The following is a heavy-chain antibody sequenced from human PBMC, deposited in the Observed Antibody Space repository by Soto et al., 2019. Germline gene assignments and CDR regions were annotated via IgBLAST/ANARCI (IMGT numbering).Heavy chain of an antibody. CDR2: IHSSGII. V-gene: IGHV4-30-4*01. J-gene: IGHJ6*02. D-gene: IGHD2-21*02. CDR1: GGSISTYHYH. CDR3: AREDDGGDRDYYGLDV. Sequence: QVQLQESGPGLVRPSQTLSLTCTVSGGSISTYHYHWTWIRQDPGKGLEWIGYIHSSGIIQFNPSLQSRGYMSVDTSKNLFSLRLSSVTAADTAVYFCAREDDGGDRDYYGLDVWGQGTTVTVSS.